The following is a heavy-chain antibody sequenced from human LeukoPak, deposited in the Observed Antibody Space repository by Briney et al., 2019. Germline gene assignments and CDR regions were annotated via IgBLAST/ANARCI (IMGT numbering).Heavy chain of an antibody. V-gene: IGHV4-4*02. CDR2: IYHRGST. Sequence: SGTLSLTCAVSGGSISSSNWWSWVRQPPGKGLEWIGEIYHRGSTNYNPSLKSRVTISVDKSKNQFSLKLSSVTAADTAVYYCARQAAAGPNWFDPWGQGTLVTVSS. CDR1: GGSISSSNW. J-gene: IGHJ5*02. CDR3: ARQAAAGPNWFDP. D-gene: IGHD6-13*01.